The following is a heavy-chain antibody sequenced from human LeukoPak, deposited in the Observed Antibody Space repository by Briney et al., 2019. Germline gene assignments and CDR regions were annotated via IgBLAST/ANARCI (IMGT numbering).Heavy chain of an antibody. Sequence: GASVKVSCKASGYTFTSYAMHWVRQAPGQRLEWMGWINAGNGNTKYAQEFQGRVTITRDTSASTAYMELSSLRSEDMAVYYCARAGPYSSSWNFDYWGQGTLVTVSS. CDR2: INAGNGNT. CDR3: ARAGPYSSSWNFDY. J-gene: IGHJ4*02. D-gene: IGHD6-13*01. V-gene: IGHV1-3*03. CDR1: GYTFTSYA.